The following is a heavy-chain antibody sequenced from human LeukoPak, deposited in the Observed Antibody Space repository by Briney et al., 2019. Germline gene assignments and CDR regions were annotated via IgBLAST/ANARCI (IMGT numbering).Heavy chain of an antibody. CDR1: GFTFSSYG. V-gene: IGHV3-30*02. D-gene: IGHD1-14*01. CDR2: IRYDGSNK. Sequence: GGSLRLSCAASGFTFSSYGMHWVRQAPGKGLEWVAFIRYDGSNKYYADSVKGRFTISRDNAKNSLYLQMNSLRAEDTAVYYCARNPDSDYWGQGTLVTVSS. CDR3: ARNPDSDY. J-gene: IGHJ4*02.